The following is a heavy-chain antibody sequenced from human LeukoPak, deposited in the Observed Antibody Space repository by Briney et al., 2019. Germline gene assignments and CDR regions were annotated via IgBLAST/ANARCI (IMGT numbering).Heavy chain of an antibody. V-gene: IGHV4-38-2*02. J-gene: IGHJ4*02. CDR2: IYHSGST. D-gene: IGHD3-22*01. CDR1: GYSISSGYY. Sequence: SETLSLTCTVSGYSISSGYYWGWIRQPPGKGLEWIGSIYHSGSTYYNPSLKCRVTISVDTSKNQFSLKLSSVTSADTAVYYCARAPDGGMYYYDSSGYDYFDYWGQGTLVTVSS. CDR3: ARAPDGGMYYYDSSGYDYFDY.